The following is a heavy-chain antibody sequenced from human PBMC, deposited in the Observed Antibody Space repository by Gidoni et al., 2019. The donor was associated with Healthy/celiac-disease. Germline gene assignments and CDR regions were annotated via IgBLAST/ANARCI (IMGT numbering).Heavy chain of an antibody. Sequence: QVQLQQRGAGLLKPSATLSLTCAVYGGSFSGYYWSWIRQPPGKGLAWIGEINLSGSTNYNPSLKSRVTISVDTSKNQFSLKLSSVTAADTAVYYCAGLPRWVWGITMVQGATSYWGQGTLVTVSS. V-gene: IGHV4-34*01. CDR2: INLSGST. D-gene: IGHD3-10*01. CDR1: GGSFSGYY. J-gene: IGHJ4*02. CDR3: AGLPRWVWGITMVQGATSY.